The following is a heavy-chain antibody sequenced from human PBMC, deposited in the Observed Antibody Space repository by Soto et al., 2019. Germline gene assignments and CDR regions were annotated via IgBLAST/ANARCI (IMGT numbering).Heavy chain of an antibody. Sequence: QVPLVESGGGVVQPGRSLRLSCAASGFTFSSYAMHWVRQAPGKGLEWVAVISYDGSNKYYADSVKGRFTISRDNSKNTLYLQMNSLRAEDTAVYYCARYYYDSSGYYIDYWGQGTLVTVSS. CDR2: ISYDGSNK. CDR3: ARYYYDSSGYYIDY. D-gene: IGHD3-22*01. J-gene: IGHJ4*02. CDR1: GFTFSSYA. V-gene: IGHV3-30-3*01.